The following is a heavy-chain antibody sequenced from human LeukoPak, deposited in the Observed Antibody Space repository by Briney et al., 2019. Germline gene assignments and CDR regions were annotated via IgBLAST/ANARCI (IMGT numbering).Heavy chain of an antibody. V-gene: IGHV3-23*01. CDR2: ISGSGGST. CDR1: GFTFSSYA. J-gene: IGHJ4*02. Sequence: GGSLRLSCAASGFTFSSYAMSWVRQAPGKGLEWVSAISGSGGSTYYADSVKGRFAISRDNSKNTLYLQMNSLRAEDTAVYYCAKAFTDTAMDLTLFDYWGQGTLVTVSS. D-gene: IGHD5-18*01. CDR3: AKAFTDTAMDLTLFDY.